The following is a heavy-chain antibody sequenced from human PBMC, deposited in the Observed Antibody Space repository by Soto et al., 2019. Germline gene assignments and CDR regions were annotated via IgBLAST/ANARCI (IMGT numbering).Heavy chain of an antibody. J-gene: IGHJ4*02. CDR2: VLADGRKQ. D-gene: IGHD6-13*01. CDR1: GFTFSGYG. CDR3: AKDWNAGTYLDA. V-gene: IGHV3-30*18. Sequence: QMQLVESGGGVVQPGTSLRLSCATSGFTFSGYGMHWVRQAPGKGLEWVALVLADGRKQHYVDSVKGRFSISRDNSRNTLYLQMNSLRGEDTAVYYCAKDWNAGTYLDAWGQGTLVTVSS.